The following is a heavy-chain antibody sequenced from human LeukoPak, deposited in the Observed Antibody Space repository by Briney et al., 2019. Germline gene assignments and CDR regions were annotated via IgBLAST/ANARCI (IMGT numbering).Heavy chain of an antibody. J-gene: IGHJ4*02. CDR3: ARLAVAVPWYFDY. CDR1: GGSISSYY. Sequence: PSETLSLTCTVSGGSISSYYWSWIRQPPGKGLEWIGYIYYSGGTNYNPSLKSRVTISVDTSKNQFSLKLSSVTAADTAVYYCARLAVAVPWYFDYWGQGTLVTVSS. D-gene: IGHD6-19*01. V-gene: IGHV4-59*08. CDR2: IYYSGGT.